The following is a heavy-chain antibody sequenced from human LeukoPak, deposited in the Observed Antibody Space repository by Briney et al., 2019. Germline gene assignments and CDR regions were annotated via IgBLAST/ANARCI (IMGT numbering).Heavy chain of an antibody. CDR2: ISSSSSNI. CDR1: GFTLGSYS. V-gene: IGHV3-21*01. D-gene: IGHD5-12*01. Sequence: GGSLRLSCAASGFTLGSYSMTWVRQAPGKGLELVSSISSSSSNIYYADSVKGRFTISKDNTKNSLYLQMNSLTAEDTAVYYCARVGSDYDFLDYWGQGTLVTVSS. CDR3: ARVGSDYDFLDY. J-gene: IGHJ4*02.